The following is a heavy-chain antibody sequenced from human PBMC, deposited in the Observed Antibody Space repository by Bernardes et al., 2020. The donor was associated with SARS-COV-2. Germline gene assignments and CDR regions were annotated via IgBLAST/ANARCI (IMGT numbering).Heavy chain of an antibody. CDR2: IKQDGSEK. CDR3: ARDGLYYYDSSGYYSSAFDI. J-gene: IGHJ3*02. CDR1: GFTFSSYW. Sequence: SLRLSCAASGFTFSSYWMSWVRQAPGTGLEWVANIKQDGSEKYYVDSVKGRFTISRDNAKNSLYLQMNSLRAEDTAVYYCARDGLYYYDSSGYYSSAFDIWGQGTMVTVSS. D-gene: IGHD3-22*01. V-gene: IGHV3-7*01.